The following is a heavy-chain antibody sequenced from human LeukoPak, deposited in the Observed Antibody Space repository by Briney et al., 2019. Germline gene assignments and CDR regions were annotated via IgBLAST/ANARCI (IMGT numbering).Heavy chain of an antibody. Sequence: PSETLSLTCAVYGGSPSGYYWSWIRQPPGKGLEWIGEINHSGSTKYNPSLKSRVTISIDTSKNQLSLKLSSVTAADTAVYSCVRHVARAFDIWGQGTKVTVSS. V-gene: IGHV4-34*01. CDR1: GGSPSGYY. CDR3: VRHVARAFDI. CDR2: INHSGST. J-gene: IGHJ3*02.